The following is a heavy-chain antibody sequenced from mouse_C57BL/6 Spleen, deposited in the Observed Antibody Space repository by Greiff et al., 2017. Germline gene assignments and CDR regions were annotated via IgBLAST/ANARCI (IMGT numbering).Heavy chain of an antibody. CDR1: GYSITSGYD. CDR3: AAQTIDSSGWFAY. V-gene: IGHV3-1*01. D-gene: IGHD3-2*02. CDR2: ISYSGST. Sequence: VQLKESGPGMVKPSQSLSLTCTVTGYSITSGYDWHWIRHFPGNKLEWMGYISYSGSTNYNPSLKSRISITHDTSKNHFFLKLNSVTTEDTATYYCAAQTIDSSGWFAYWGQGTLVTVSA. J-gene: IGHJ3*01.